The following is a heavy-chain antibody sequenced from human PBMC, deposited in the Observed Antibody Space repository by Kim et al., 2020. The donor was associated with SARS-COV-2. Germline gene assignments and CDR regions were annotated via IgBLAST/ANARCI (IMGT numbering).Heavy chain of an antibody. Sequence: SVKVSCKASGGTFSSYAISWVRQAPGQGLEWMGGIIPIFGTANYAQKFQGRVTITADESTSTAYMELSSLRSEDTAVYYCARVEHSGYDGWFDPWGQGTLVTVSS. J-gene: IGHJ5*02. CDR3: ARVEHSGYDGWFDP. D-gene: IGHD5-12*01. CDR1: GGTFSSYA. CDR2: IIPIFGTA. V-gene: IGHV1-69*13.